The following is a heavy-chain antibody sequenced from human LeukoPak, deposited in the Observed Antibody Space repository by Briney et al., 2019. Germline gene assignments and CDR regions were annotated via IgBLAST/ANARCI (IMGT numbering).Heavy chain of an antibody. J-gene: IGHJ1*01. V-gene: IGHV3-23*01. Sequence: GGSLRLSCAASGFTFSSYAMSCVRQAPGKGLEWVSAISGSGGSTYYADSVKGRFTISRDNSKNPLYLQMNSLRAEDTAVYYCAKRIAAAGTFQHWGQGTLVTVSS. CDR3: AKRIAAAGTFQH. CDR1: GFTFSSYA. D-gene: IGHD6-13*01. CDR2: ISGSGGST.